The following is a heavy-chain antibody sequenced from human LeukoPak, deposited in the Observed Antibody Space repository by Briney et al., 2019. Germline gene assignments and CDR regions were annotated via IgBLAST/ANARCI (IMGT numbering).Heavy chain of an antibody. CDR2: ISSSGATI. CDR1: GFTFSSYS. D-gene: IGHD3-22*01. CDR3: ARDLTYYSGSSAYAFDS. J-gene: IGHJ4*02. Sequence: GGSLRLSCAASGFTFSSYSVTWIRQAPGQGPHWISYISSSGATIYYADSVKGRFTISRDNADNSLYLQMSSLRAEDTAVYFCARDLTYYSGSSAYAFDSWGPGTLVTVSS. V-gene: IGHV3-48*01.